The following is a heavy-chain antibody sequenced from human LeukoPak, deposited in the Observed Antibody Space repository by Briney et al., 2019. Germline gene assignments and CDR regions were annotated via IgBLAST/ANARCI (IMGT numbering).Heavy chain of an antibody. CDR3: ARDPGAAAGLYYYYYGMDV. J-gene: IGHJ6*02. CDR2: INPSGGST. V-gene: IGHV1-46*01. CDR1: GYTFTRYN. Sequence: ASVKVSGKASGYTFTRYNMHWVRQAPGQGLEWMGIINPSGGSTSYAPRFQGRVTMTRDTSTSTVYMELSSLRSEDTAVYYCARDPGAAAGLYYYYYGMDVWGQGTTVTVSS. D-gene: IGHD6-13*01.